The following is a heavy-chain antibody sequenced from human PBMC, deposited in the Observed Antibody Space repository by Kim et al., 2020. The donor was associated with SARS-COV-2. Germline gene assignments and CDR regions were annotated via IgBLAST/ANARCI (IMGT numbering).Heavy chain of an antibody. Sequence: STSYAQKFQGRVTMTRDTSTSTVYMELSSLRSEDTAVYYCARVTSVVPAAWGQGTLVTVSS. CDR3: ARVTSVVPAA. V-gene: IGHV1-46*01. D-gene: IGHD2-2*01. CDR2: ST. J-gene: IGHJ5*02.